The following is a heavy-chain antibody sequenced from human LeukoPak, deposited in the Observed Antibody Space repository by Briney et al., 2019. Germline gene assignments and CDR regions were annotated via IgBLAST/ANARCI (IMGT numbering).Heavy chain of an antibody. CDR2: INHSGST. V-gene: IGHV4-34*01. Sequence: SETLSLTCAVYGGSFSGYYWSWIRQPPGKGLEWIGEINHSGSTNYNPSLKSRVTISVDTSKNQFSLKLSSATAADTAVYYCAIGTSLRPIFGVVISNWFDPWGQGTLVTVSS. CDR1: GGSFSGYY. D-gene: IGHD3-3*01. J-gene: IGHJ5*02. CDR3: AIGTSLRPIFGVVISNWFDP.